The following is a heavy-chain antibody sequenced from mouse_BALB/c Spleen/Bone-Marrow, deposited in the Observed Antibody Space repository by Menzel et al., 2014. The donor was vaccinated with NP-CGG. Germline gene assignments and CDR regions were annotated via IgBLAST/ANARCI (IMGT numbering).Heavy chain of an antibody. CDR3: KYNYYGSSRGFVY. CDR1: GYTFTDHA. V-gene: IGHV1S53*02. J-gene: IGHJ3*01. CDR2: ISPGNGDI. Sequence: QVQLQQSDAELVKPGASVKISCKASGYTFTDHAIHWVKQKPEQGLEWIGYISPGNGDIKYNEKFKGKARLIADKSSSTAYMQLNNLTSEDSAVYFCKYNYYGSSRGFVYWGQGTLVTVSA. D-gene: IGHD1-1*01.